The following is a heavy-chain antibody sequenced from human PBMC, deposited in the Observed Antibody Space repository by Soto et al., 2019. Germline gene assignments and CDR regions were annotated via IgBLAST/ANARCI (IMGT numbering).Heavy chain of an antibody. CDR1: GFTFGNYA. Sequence: QVQLVESGGGVVQPGRSLRLSCVASGFTFGNYAMHWVRQAPGKGMKWVVVMSYDGSNKYYADSVKGRFTISRDNSRSTLYLQMNSLRAEDSALYYCARSYDSSGYYRFDSWGQGTLVTVSS. J-gene: IGHJ4*02. CDR2: MSYDGSNK. V-gene: IGHV3-30-3*01. CDR3: ARSYDSSGYYRFDS. D-gene: IGHD3-22*01.